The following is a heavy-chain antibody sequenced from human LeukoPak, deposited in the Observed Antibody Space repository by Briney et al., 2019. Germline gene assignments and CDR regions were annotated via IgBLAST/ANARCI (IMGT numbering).Heavy chain of an antibody. J-gene: IGHJ4*02. CDR2: ISGSGRDT. CDR3: AKRPYGFCDY. D-gene: IGHD3/OR15-3a*01. Sequence: GGSLRLSCAASGFSFSSYAMSWARQAPGKGLEWASAISGSGRDTYYADSVKGRFTISRDNSKNTLFLQMNSVRAEDTAVYYCAKRPYGFCDYWGQGTLVTVSS. V-gene: IGHV3-23*01. CDR1: GFSFSSYA.